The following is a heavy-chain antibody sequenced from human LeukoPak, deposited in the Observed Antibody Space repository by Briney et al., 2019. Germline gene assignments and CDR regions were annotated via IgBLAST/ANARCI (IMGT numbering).Heavy chain of an antibody. V-gene: IGHV1-18*01. J-gene: IGHJ4*02. D-gene: IGHD2-2*01. CDR3: ARFRVDCSSINCYYFDY. CDR2: ISAYNGNT. Sequence: ASVKVSCKASGYTFTSYGISWVRQAPGQGLEWMGWISAYNGNTNYAQKLQDRVTMTTDTSTSTAYMELRSLRSDDTAMYYCARFRVDCSSINCYYFDYWGQGTLVTVSS. CDR1: GYTFTSYG.